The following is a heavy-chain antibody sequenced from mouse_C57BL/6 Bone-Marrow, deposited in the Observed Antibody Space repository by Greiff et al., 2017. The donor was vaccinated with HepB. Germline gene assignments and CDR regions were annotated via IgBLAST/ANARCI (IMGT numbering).Heavy chain of an antibody. Sequence: DVQLVESGGDLVKPGGSLKLSCAASGFTFSSYGMSWVRQTPDKRLEWVATISSGGSYTYYPDSVKGRFTISRENAKNTLYLQMSSLKSEDTAMYYCARRGYGSSHWYFDVWGTGTTVTVSS. CDR1: GFTFSSYG. CDR3: ARRGYGSSHWYFDV. CDR2: ISSGGSYT. V-gene: IGHV5-6*01. D-gene: IGHD1-1*01. J-gene: IGHJ1*03.